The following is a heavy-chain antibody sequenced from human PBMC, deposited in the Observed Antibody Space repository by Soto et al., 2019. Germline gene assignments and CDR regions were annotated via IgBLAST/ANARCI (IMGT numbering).Heavy chain of an antibody. V-gene: IGHV3-30*18. CDR2: ISYDGSNK. J-gene: IGHJ4*02. CDR3: AKIYYDSSGYYLDY. Sequence: PGESLKVSCAASGFTFSSYGMHWVRQAPGKGPEWVAVISYDGSNKYYADSVKGRFTISRDNSKNTLYLQMNSLRAEDTAVYYCAKIYYDSSGYYLDYWGQGTLVTVSS. D-gene: IGHD3-22*01. CDR1: GFTFSSYG.